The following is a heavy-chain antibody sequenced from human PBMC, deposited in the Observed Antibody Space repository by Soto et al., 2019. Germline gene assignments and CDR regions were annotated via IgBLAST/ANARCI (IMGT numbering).Heavy chain of an antibody. D-gene: IGHD3-9*01. V-gene: IGHV4-59*01. Sequence: NPSETLSLTCTVSGGSISSYYWSWIRQPPGKGLEWIGYIYYSGSTNYNPSLKSRVTISVDTSKNQFSLKLSSVTAADTAVYYCARVKDILTGYYDYWGQGTLVTVSS. CDR2: IYYSGST. CDR3: ARVKDILTGYYDY. J-gene: IGHJ4*02. CDR1: GGSISSYY.